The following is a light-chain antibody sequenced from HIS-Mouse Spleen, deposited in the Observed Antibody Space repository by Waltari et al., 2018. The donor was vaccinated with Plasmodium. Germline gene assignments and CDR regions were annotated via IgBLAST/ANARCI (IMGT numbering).Light chain of an antibody. CDR2: EDN. CDR3: YTTDSSGNHRV. Sequence: SYELTQPPSVSVSPGQTARITCSGDALPKKYAYCYQQKSGQAPVLVLYEDNKPAAGIPERFSGTSSGTMATLTISVAQVEDEADYYCYTTDSSGNHRVFGGGTKLTVL. CDR1: ALPKKY. V-gene: IGLV3-10*01. J-gene: IGLJ3*02.